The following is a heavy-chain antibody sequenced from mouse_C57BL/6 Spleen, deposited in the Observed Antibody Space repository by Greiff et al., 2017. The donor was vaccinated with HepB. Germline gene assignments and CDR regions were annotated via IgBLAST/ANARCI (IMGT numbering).Heavy chain of an antibody. D-gene: IGHD2-4*01. J-gene: IGHJ4*01. CDR3: ARHEGLRRDAMDY. CDR1: GFSLTSYG. V-gene: IGHV2-6-1*01. CDR2: IWSDGST. Sequence: VKLVESGPGLVAPSQSLSITCTVSGFSLTSYGVHWVRQPPGKGLEWLVVIWSDGSTTYNSALKSRLSISKDNSKSQVFLKMNSLQTDDTAMYYCARHEGLRRDAMDYWGQGTSVTVSS.